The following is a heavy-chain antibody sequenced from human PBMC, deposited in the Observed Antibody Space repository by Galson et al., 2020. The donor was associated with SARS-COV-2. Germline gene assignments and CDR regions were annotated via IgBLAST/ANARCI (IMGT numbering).Heavy chain of an antibody. CDR2: IYFSGFT. V-gene: IGHV4-59*01. Sequence: SETLSLTCTVSGGSISSSYWSWIRQPPGKGLEWIGYIYFSGFTKYNPSLKSRVTISVDTSKNQVSLKVSSVTAADTAMYYCASTRISAAGRSLATYYGMDVWGQGTTVTVSS. CDR1: GGSISSSY. D-gene: IGHD6-13*01. J-gene: IGHJ6*02. CDR3: ASTRISAAGRSLATYYGMDV.